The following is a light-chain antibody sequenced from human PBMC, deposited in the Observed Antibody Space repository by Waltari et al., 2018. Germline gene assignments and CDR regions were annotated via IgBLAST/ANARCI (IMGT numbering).Light chain of an antibody. CDR1: NNNVGSYA. CDR2: GD. CDR3: STWDYSLRAWV. V-gene: IGLV1-36*01. J-gene: IGLJ3*02. Sequence: QSALTQEASVSGTVGQKVTLSCIGTNNNVGSYAVSWYQQISHGAPKTVMFGDFLPSGIPDRFSGSKSGTTASLTISGLQPEDEADYYCSTWDYSLRAWVFGGGTILTVL.